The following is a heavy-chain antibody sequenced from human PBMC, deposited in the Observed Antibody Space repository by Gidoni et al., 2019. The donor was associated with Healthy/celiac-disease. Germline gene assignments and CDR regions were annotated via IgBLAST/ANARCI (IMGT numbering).Heavy chain of an antibody. CDR1: GFTLTSSA. V-gene: IGHV1-58*03. D-gene: IGHD6-13*01. CDR3: AARIGSSSWYFYYYGMDV. Sequence: QMQLVQSGPEGKKPGTSVKVSCKASGFTLTSSAVQWVRQARGQRLEWIGWIVVGSGNTNYAQKFQERVTITWDMSTSTAYMVLSSLRSEDTAVYYCAARIGSSSWYFYYYGMDVWGQGTTVTVSS. J-gene: IGHJ6*02. CDR2: IVVGSGNT.